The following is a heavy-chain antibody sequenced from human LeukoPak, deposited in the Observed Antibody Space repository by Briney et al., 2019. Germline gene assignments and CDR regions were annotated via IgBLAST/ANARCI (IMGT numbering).Heavy chain of an antibody. CDR1: EFTFSSYG. J-gene: IGHJ6*03. CDR3: AKGGGYEAQYYYYYLDV. CDR2: IRYDGSNT. V-gene: IGHV3-30*02. Sequence: GGSLRLSCAASEFTFSSYGMYWVRQAPGKGLEWVSFIRYDGSNTYYADFVKGRFTISRDNSKNTLYLQMKSLRAEDTAVYYCAKGGGYEAQYYYYYLDVWGKGTTVTISS. D-gene: IGHD5-12*01.